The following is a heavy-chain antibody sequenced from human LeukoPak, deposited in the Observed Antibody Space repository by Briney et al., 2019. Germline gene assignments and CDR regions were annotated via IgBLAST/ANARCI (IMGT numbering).Heavy chain of an antibody. CDR3: ARDFWSGYYTED. CDR2: ISGSSSGSTSII. V-gene: IGHV3-48*04. D-gene: IGHD3-3*01. J-gene: IGHJ4*02. CDR1: GITFSTYA. Sequence: PGGSLRLSCEFSGITFSTYAMNWVRQAPGKGLEWISYISGSSSGSTSIIHYADSVKGRFTISRDNAKNSLHLQMDSLSAEDTAVHYCARDFWSGYYTEDWGQGALVIVSS.